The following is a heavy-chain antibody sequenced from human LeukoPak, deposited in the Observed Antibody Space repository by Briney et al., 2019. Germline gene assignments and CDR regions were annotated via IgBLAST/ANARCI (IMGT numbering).Heavy chain of an antibody. Sequence: ASVKVSCKTSGYTFTNYGISWVRQAPGQGLEWMGWVSTSNPHTNYAPKFRGRVIMTIDTSTTTAYLEMRSLTSDDTAVYCCARDRFLWGLGNWFDLWGQGTLVTVTS. CDR1: GYTFTNYG. V-gene: IGHV1-18*01. J-gene: IGHJ5*02. CDR3: ARDRFLWGLGNWFDL. CDR2: VSTSNPHT. D-gene: IGHD3-3*01.